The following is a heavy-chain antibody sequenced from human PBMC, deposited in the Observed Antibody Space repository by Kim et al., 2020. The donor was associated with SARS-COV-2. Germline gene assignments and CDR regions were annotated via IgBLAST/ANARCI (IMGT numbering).Heavy chain of an antibody. CDR2: ST. V-gene: IGHV4-59*01. CDR3: AKVRSAIRFDY. D-gene: IGHD2-2*02. J-gene: IGHJ4*02. Sequence: STNNNPTVKSRVTISLVTSKNQFSLTPSSVSDADTAVYYCAKVRSAIRFDYWGQGTLVTVSS.